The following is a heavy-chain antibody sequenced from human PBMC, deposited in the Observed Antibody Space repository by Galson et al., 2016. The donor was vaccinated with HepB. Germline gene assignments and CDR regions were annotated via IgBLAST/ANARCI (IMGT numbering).Heavy chain of an antibody. J-gene: IGHJ4*02. CDR3: ANVDWGTNWGC. V-gene: IGHV3-23*01. Sequence: RLSCAASGFTLRSYPMSWVRQAPGKGLEWVSALHGVGGDTFYADSVKGRFTVSRDDSKNTMYLQMSSLRAEDAAVYYCANVDWGTNWGCWGQGTLVTVSS. D-gene: IGHD7-27*01. CDR1: GFTLRSYP. CDR2: LHGVGGDT.